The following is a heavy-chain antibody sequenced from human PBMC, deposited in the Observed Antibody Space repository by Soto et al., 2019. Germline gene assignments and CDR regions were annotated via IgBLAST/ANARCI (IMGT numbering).Heavy chain of an antibody. CDR1: GFTFSNAW. V-gene: IGHV3-15*01. CDR3: TTGYCSSTRCSLSNVYGASDI. Sequence: VRSLRLSCAASGFTFSNAWMSWVRQAPGKGLEWVGRIKSKTDGGTTDYAAPVKGRFTISRDDSKNTLYLQMNSLKTEDTAVYYCTTGYCSSTRCSLSNVYGASDIWGQGTMVTVSS. D-gene: IGHD2-2*01. CDR2: IKSKTDGGTT. J-gene: IGHJ3*02.